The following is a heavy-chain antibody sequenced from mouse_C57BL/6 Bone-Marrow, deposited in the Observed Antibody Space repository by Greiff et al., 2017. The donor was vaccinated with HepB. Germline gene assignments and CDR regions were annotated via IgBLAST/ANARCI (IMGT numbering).Heavy chain of an antibody. J-gene: IGHJ2*01. CDR3: VRHGDSYYFDY. CDR1: GFSFNTYA. CDR2: IRSKSNNYAT. Sequence: EVMLVESGGGLVQPKGSLKLSCAASGFSFNTYAMNWVRQAPGKGLEWVARIRSKSNNYATYYADSVKDRFTISRDDSESMLYLQMNNLKTEDTAMYYCVRHGDSYYFDYWGQGTTLTVSS. D-gene: IGHD3-3*01. V-gene: IGHV10-1*01.